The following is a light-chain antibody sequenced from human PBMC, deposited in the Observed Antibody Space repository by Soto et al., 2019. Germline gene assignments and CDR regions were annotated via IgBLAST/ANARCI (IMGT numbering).Light chain of an antibody. Sequence: IQMTQSPSSLSASVGDRVTITCRASESISRHLNGYQQKPGNAPKLLIYAASSLQNGVPSRFSGSGYGTDFTLTISKLQPGDFATYCCQESYSTLSITFGRGTRLETK. J-gene: IGKJ5*01. V-gene: IGKV1-39*01. CDR3: QESYSTLSIT. CDR2: AAS. CDR1: ESISRH.